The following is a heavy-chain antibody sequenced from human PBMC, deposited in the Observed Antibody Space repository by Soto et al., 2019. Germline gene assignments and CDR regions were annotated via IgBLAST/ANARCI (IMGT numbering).Heavy chain of an antibody. J-gene: IGHJ6*02. Sequence: ASVKVSCKTSGYSFTKYGLHWVRQAPGQRLEWMGWINPGNGDTKYSQKFQGRVTITRDTSATTAYMELSSLRSEDSAVYYCAVAAATLPYGMDVWGQGTLVTVSS. CDR2: INPGNGDT. CDR3: AVAAATLPYGMDV. D-gene: IGHD6-13*01. CDR1: GYSFTKYG. V-gene: IGHV1-3*01.